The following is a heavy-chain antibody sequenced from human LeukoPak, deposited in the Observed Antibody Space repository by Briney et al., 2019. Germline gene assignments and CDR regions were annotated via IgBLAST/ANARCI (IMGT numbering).Heavy chain of an antibody. CDR2: IYHSGST. J-gene: IGHJ4*02. Sequence: PSETLSLTCAVSGGSISSGGYSWSWIRQPPGKGLEWIGYIYHSGSTYYNPSLKSRVTISVDRSKNQFSLKLSSVTAADTAVYYCARNLGYSSSWTFDYWGQGTLVTVSS. CDR3: ARNLGYSSSWTFDY. D-gene: IGHD6-13*01. V-gene: IGHV4-30-2*01. CDR1: GGSISSGGYS.